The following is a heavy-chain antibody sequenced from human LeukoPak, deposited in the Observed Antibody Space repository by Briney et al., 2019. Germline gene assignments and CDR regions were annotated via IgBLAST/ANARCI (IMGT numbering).Heavy chain of an antibody. CDR2: ISSSGST. J-gene: IGHJ4*02. D-gene: IGHD4-17*01. CDR1: GDSISSGDYY. Sequence: SETLSLTCTVSGDSISSGDYYWSWIRQPAGKGLEWIGRISSSGSTNYNPSLKSRVTTSADTSKNEFSLKLSSVTAADTAVYYCARAGTNLGDYDYWGQGTLVTVSS. CDR3: ARAGTNLGDYDY. V-gene: IGHV4-61*02.